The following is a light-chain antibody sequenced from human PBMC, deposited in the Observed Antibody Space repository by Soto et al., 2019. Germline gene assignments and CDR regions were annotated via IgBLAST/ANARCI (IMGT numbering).Light chain of an antibody. Sequence: QSALTQPASVSGSPGQSITISCTGTSSDIGGYNHVSWYQQHPGKAPKLMIYNVSNRPSGVSNRFSGSKSGNTASLTISGLQAEDGAAYYCSSYTSTSTLFGTGTKLTVL. J-gene: IGLJ1*01. CDR2: NVS. CDR3: SSYTSTSTL. V-gene: IGLV2-14*03. CDR1: SSDIGGYNH.